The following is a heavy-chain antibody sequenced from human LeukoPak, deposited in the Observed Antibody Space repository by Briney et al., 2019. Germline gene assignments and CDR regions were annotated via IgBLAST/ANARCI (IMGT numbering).Heavy chain of an antibody. CDR2: MNPNSGNT. V-gene: IGHV1-8*01. Sequence: SVKVSCKASGYTFTSYDINWVRQATGQGLEWMGWMNPNSGNTDYAQKFQGRVTMTRNTSISTAYMELSSLRSEDTAVYYCASSSGWYEYNWFDPWGQGTLVTVSS. J-gene: IGHJ5*02. CDR1: GYTFTSYD. D-gene: IGHD6-19*01. CDR3: ASSSGWYEYNWFDP.